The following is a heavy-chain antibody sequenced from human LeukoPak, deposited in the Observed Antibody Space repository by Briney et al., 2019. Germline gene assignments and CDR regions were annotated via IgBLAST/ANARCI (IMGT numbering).Heavy chain of an antibody. CDR3: ARHGFRGDGYNWAANWFDP. J-gene: IGHJ5*02. V-gene: IGHV4-59*08. Sequence: SETLSLICTVSGGSLSSYYWSWIRQPPGKGLEWVGYIYYSGSTNYNPSLKSRVTISVDTSKNQFSLKLSSVTAAYTAVYYCARHGFRGDGYNWAANWFDPWGQGTLVTVSS. CDR2: IYYSGST. D-gene: IGHD5-24*01. CDR1: GGSLSSYY.